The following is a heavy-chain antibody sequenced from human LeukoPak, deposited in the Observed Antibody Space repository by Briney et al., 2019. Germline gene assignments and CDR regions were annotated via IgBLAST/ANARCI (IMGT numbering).Heavy chain of an antibody. CDR1: GYTFSKYG. Sequence: ASVKVSCKASGYTFSKYGISWVRQAPGQGLEWMGWISGYNAYTHYAQKLQGRVTMTTDTSTSTAYMELRSLRSDDTAVYYCARDRRLDYQLPADNWGQGTLVTVSS. D-gene: IGHD2-2*01. CDR3: ARDRRLDYQLPADN. J-gene: IGHJ4*02. V-gene: IGHV1-18*01. CDR2: ISGYNAYT.